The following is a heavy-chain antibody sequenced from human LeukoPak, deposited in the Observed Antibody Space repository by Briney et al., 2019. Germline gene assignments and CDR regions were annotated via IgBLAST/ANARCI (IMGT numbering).Heavy chain of an antibody. CDR2: ITSSGGSA. V-gene: IGHV3-23*01. CDR3: ARDYPAFGGVTIFDY. Sequence: PGGSLRLSCAASGFTFSSYAMSWVRHAPGEGLGWVSAITSSGGSAYYEDSVNGRFTLSRDNSKNTVYLQMNSLRAEDTAVYYCARDYPAFGGVTIFDYWGQGTLVSVSS. D-gene: IGHD3-3*01. J-gene: IGHJ4*02. CDR1: GFTFSSYA.